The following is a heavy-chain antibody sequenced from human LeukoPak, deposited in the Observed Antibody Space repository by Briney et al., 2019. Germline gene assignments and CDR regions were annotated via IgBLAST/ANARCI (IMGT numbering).Heavy chain of an antibody. V-gene: IGHV3-30*02. CDR1: GFIFTNYG. CDR2: IRYDGKEK. Sequence: GGSLRLSCAASGFIFTNYGMHWVRQAPGKGLQWVAFIRYDGKEKFYADSVKGRFTISKDNFENTLYLEMTRLRPEDTAVYYCAKDLIRDIWFGESWGQGTLVTVSS. CDR3: AKDLIRDIWFGES. J-gene: IGHJ5*02. D-gene: IGHD3-10*01.